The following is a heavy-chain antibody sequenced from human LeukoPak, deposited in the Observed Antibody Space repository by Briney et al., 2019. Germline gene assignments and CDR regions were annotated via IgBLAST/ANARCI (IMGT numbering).Heavy chain of an antibody. Sequence: SETLSLTCTVSGGSISGYYWSWVRQPAGKGLEWIGHIYISGSSNYNPSLRSRVTMSVDTSKDQFSLKLTSVTAADTAVYYCARLYCSSTRCFNYMDVWGKGTTLTVSS. CDR2: IYISGSS. CDR3: ARLYCSSTRCFNYMDV. J-gene: IGHJ6*03. D-gene: IGHD2-2*01. CDR1: GGSISGYY. V-gene: IGHV4-4*07.